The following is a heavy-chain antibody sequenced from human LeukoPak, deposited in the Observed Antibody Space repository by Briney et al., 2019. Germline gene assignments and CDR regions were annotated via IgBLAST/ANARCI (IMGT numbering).Heavy chain of an antibody. J-gene: IGHJ2*01. CDR2: ISPSGGSP. Sequence: GASVKVSCTASGYTFTNYYIHWVRQAPGQGLEWMGIISPSGGSPTYAQKFQGRVTMTRDTSTGTVYMDLSSLRSEDTAVYYCSRDLRDWYFDLWGRGTLVTVSS. D-gene: IGHD3-16*01. CDR3: SRDLRDWYFDL. V-gene: IGHV1-46*01. CDR1: GYTFTNYY.